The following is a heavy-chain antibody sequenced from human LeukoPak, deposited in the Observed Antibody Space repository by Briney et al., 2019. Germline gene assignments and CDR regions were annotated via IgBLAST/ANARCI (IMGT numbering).Heavy chain of an antibody. CDR1: GGSISSGGYS. CDR2: IYHSGST. CDR3: ARGGSISMTSPKFDY. V-gene: IGHV4-30-2*01. J-gene: IGHJ4*02. Sequence: KPSETLSLTCAVSGGSISSGGYSWSWIRQPPGKGLEWIGYIYHSGSTYYNPSLKSRVTISVDRSKNQFSLKLSSVTAADTAVYYCARGGSISMTSPKFDYWGQGTLVTVSS. D-gene: IGHD2/OR15-2a*01.